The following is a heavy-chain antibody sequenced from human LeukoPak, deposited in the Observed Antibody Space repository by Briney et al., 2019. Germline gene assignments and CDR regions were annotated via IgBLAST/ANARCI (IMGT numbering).Heavy chain of an antibody. V-gene: IGHV3-74*01. CDR3: ARGSYSLGGFDY. D-gene: IGHD6-13*01. J-gene: IGHJ4*02. CDR2: ISSDGSDT. Sequence: PGGSLRLSCAASGFTFSSYWMHWVRQAPGKGLVWVSRISSDGSDTNYADSVKGRFTISRDNAKNTLYLPMNSQRAEDLAVYYCARGSYSLGGFDYWGQGTLVTVSS. CDR1: GFTFSSYW.